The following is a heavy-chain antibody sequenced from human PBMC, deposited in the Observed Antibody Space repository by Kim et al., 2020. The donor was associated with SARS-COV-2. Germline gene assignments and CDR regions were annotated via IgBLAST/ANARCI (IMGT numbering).Heavy chain of an antibody. J-gene: IGHJ6*02. CDR3: ARALPDGSYHPTPLYGMDV. Sequence: GGSLRLSCAASGFTFSDYYMSWIRQAPGKGLEWVSYISSSGSTIYYADSVKGRFTISRDNAKNSLYLQMNSLRAEDTAVYYCARALPDGSYHPTPLYGMDVWGQGTTVTVSS. CDR1: GFTFSDYY. D-gene: IGHD1-26*01. V-gene: IGHV3-11*01. CDR2: ISSSGSTI.